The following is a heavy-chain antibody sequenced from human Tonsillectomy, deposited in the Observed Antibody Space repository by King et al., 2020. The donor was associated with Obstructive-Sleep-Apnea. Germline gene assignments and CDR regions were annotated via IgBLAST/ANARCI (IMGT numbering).Heavy chain of an antibody. V-gene: IGHV3-21*01. CDR2: ISGSSSYI. D-gene: IGHD3-10*01. Sequence: VQLVESGGGLVKPGGSLRLSCAASGFTFSSYSMNWVRQAPGKGLEWVSSISGSSSYIYYADSVKGRFTISRDNAKNSLYLQMNSLRAEDTAVYYCARDRWFGEGEAVGWFDPWGQGTLVTVSS. J-gene: IGHJ5*02. CDR1: GFTFSSYS. CDR3: ARDRWFGEGEAVGWFDP.